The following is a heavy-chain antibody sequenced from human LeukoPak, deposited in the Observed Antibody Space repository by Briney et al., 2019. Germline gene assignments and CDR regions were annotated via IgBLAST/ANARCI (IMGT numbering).Heavy chain of an antibody. J-gene: IGHJ4*02. CDR1: GFTFDDYA. CDR3: AKGPLIEVAGTTWDY. CDR2: ISWNSGNI. D-gene: IGHD6-19*01. V-gene: IGHV3-9*01. Sequence: GGSLRLSCAASGFTFDDYAMHWVRQAPGKGLEWVSGISWNSGNIGYADSVKGRFTISRDNAKNSLYLQMNSLRAEDTAVYYCAKGPLIEVAGTTWDYWGQGTLVTVSS.